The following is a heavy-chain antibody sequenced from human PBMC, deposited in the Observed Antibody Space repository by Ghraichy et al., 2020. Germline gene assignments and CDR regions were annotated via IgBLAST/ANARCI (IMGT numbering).Heavy chain of an antibody. V-gene: IGHV1-46*01. CDR3: ARDTHYYDSSGSALGPTWFDP. D-gene: IGHD3-22*01. J-gene: IGHJ5*02. Sequence: ASVKVSCKASGYTFTTSYMHLVRQAPGQRLEWMGIINPSGGSTSYAQKFQGRVTMTRDTSTSTVYMELSSLRSEDTAVYYCARDTHYYDSSGSALGPTWFDPWGQGTLVTVSS. CDR2: INPSGGST. CDR1: GYTFTTSY.